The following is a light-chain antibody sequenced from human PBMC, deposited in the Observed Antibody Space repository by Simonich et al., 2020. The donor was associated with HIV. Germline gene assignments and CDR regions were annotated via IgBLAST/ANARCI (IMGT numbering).Light chain of an antibody. Sequence: IVMTQSPDSLAVSLGGRATINCKSSQSVLDRSTNKNYLAWYQQKQGQSPKLLVYWASTRESGVPDRFSGSGSGTDFTLTIRSLQAEDVAVYYCQQYYSTPITFGQGTRLEIK. CDR3: QQYYSTPIT. V-gene: IGKV4-1*01. CDR1: QSVLDRSTNKNY. J-gene: IGKJ5*01. CDR2: WAS.